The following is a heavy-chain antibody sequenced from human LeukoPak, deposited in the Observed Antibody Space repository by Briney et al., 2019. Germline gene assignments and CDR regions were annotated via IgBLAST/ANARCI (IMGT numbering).Heavy chain of an antibody. J-gene: IGHJ4*02. Sequence: GGSLRLSCAASGFTFSSYAMHWVRQAPGKGLEWVAVISYDGSNKYYADSVKGRFTISRDNSKNTLYLQMNSLRAEDTAVYYCARGPIVVAEIGYWGQGTLVTVSS. CDR3: ARGPIVVAEIGY. V-gene: IGHV3-30-3*01. D-gene: IGHD3-22*01. CDR2: ISYDGSNK. CDR1: GFTFSSYA.